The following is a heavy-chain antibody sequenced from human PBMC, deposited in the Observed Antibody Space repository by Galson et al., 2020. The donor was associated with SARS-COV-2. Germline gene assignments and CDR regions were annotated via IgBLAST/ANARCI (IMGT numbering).Heavy chain of an antibody. J-gene: IGHJ4*02. CDR3: ARDPPLLYYYDSSGYHFDY. Sequence: ASETLSITCTVSGGSIRSSSYYWGWISQPPGKGLEWIGSIYYSGSTYYNPSLKSRVTISVDTSKNQFSLKLSSVTAADTAVYYCARDPPLLYYYDSSGYHFDYWGQGTLVTVSS. V-gene: IGHV4-39*07. D-gene: IGHD3-22*01. CDR2: IYYSGST. CDR1: GGSIRSSSYY.